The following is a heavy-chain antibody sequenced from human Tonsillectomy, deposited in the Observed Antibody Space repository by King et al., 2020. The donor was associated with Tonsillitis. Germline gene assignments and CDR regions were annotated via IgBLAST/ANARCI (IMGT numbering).Heavy chain of an antibody. D-gene: IGHD2-15*01. CDR2: INWNGGST. Sequence: VQLVESGGGVVRPGGSLRLSCAASGFTFGDYGMTRVRQAPGKGLEWVSGINWNGGSTGYADSVKGRFTISRDNAKNSLYLQMNSLRAEDTALYYCARDSYCRGDSCYSGYDYYGMEVWGQGTTVTVSS. CDR1: GFTFGDYG. V-gene: IGHV3-20*04. J-gene: IGHJ6*02. CDR3: ARDSYCRGDSCYSGYDYYGMEV.